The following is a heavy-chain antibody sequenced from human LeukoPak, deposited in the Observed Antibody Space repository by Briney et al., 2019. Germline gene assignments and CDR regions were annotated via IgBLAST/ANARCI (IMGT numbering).Heavy chain of an antibody. V-gene: IGHV4-39*01. CDR1: GGSISSSSYY. CDR2: IYYSGST. J-gene: IGHJ5*02. Sequence: SETLSLTCTVSGGSISSSSYYWGWIRQPPGKGLEWIGSIYYSGSTYYNPSLKSRVTISVDTSKNQFSLKLSSVTAADTAVYYCARQRWFGESNRFDPWGQGTLVTVSS. D-gene: IGHD3-10*01. CDR3: ARQRWFGESNRFDP.